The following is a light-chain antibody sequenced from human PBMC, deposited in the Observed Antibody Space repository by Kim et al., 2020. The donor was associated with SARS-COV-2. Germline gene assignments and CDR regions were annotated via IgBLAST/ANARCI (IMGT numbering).Light chain of an antibody. CDR2: SNN. CDR1: SPIHERDT. J-gene: IGLJ2*01. Sequence: GQRGTIHAAGSSPIHERDTVTWDQLRPGTAPNCLIYSNNQRPSGVPDRFSGSKSGTSASLAISGLQSEDEADYYCAAWDDSPNGPVFGGGTQLPVL. V-gene: IGLV1-44*01. CDR3: AAWDDSPNGPV.